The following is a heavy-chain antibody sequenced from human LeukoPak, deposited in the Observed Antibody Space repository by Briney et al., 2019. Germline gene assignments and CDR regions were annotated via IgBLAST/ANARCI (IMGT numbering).Heavy chain of an antibody. J-gene: IGHJ3*02. CDR1: GGTFSSYA. CDR2: IIPIFGTA. D-gene: IGHD6-19*01. CDR3: ASAPGIAVAGTNDAFDI. V-gene: IGHV1-69*05. Sequence: ASVKVSCKASGGTFSSYAISWVRQAPGQGLEWMGGIIPIFGTANYAKKFQGRVTITTDESTSTAYMELSSLRSEDMAVYYCASAPGIAVAGTNDAFDIWGQGTMVTVSS.